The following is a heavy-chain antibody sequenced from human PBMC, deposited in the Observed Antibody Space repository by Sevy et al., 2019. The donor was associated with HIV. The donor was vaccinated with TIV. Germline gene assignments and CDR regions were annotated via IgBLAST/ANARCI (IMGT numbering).Heavy chain of an antibody. D-gene: IGHD6-13*01. J-gene: IGHJ4*02. CDR1: GFTFSSYS. CDR3: ARESPLSSWYYFDY. Sequence: GGSLRLSCAASGFTFSSYSMNWVRQAPGKGLEWVSYIYSSSNTIYYADSVKGRFTISRDNAKNSLYLQMNSLRDEDTAEYYCARESPLSSWYYFDYWGQGTLVTVSS. V-gene: IGHV3-48*02. CDR2: IYSSSNTI.